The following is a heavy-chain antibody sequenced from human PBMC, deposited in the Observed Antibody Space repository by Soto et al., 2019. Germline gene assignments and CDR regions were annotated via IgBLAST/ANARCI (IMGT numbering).Heavy chain of an antibody. D-gene: IGHD3-10*01. V-gene: IGHV1-8*01. Sequence: QVQLVQSGAELKKPGASVKVSCKASGYTFSNYDMNWVRQATGQGPEWIGWVNPNNGDTGYAQKFQGRVTLTTDISTTTAYMELTSLRSEDTAIYYCAKVSRKGSAIDFDYWGQATLINVSS. J-gene: IGHJ4*02. CDR2: VNPNNGDT. CDR3: AKVSRKGSAIDFDY. CDR1: GYTFSNYD.